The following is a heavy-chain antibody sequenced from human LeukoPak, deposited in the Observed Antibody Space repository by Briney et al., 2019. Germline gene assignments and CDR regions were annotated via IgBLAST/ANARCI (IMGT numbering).Heavy chain of an antibody. CDR3: ARENINALFDY. D-gene: IGHD1/OR15-1a*01. Sequence: PSETLSLACTVSGGSISSGGYYWSWIRQHPGKGLEWIGYIYYSGSTNYNPSLKSRVTISVDTSKNQFSLKLSSVTAADTAVYYCARENINALFDYWGQGTLVTVSS. CDR2: IYYSGST. CDR1: GGSISSGGYY. V-gene: IGHV4-61*08. J-gene: IGHJ4*02.